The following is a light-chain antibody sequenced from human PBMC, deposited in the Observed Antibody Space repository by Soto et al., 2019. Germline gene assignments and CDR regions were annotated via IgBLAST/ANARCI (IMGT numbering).Light chain of an antibody. CDR3: QQYGNFPYT. CDR2: GAS. J-gene: IGKJ2*01. V-gene: IGKV3-20*01. CDR1: QSVSSSY. Sequence: EMVLTQSPGTLSLSPGERATLSCRASQSVSSSYLAWYQQKPGQAPRLLIYGASSRATGIPDRFSGSGSGTDFTLTISRLEPEDFAVYYCQQYGNFPYTFGQGTKLEIK.